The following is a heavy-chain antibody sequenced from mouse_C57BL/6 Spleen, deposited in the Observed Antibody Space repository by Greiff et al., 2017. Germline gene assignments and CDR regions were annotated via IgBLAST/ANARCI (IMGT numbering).Heavy chain of an antibody. Sequence: QVQLMESGAELARPGASVKMSCKASGYTFTSYTMHWVNQRPGQGLEWIGYINPSSGYTKYNQKFKDKATLTADKSSSTAYMQLSSLTSEDSAVYYVARGGAGTGWFAYWGQGTLVTVSA. V-gene: IGHV1-4*01. J-gene: IGHJ3*01. CDR3: ARGGAGTGWFAY. CDR1: GYTFTSYT. D-gene: IGHD4-1*01. CDR2: INPSSGYT.